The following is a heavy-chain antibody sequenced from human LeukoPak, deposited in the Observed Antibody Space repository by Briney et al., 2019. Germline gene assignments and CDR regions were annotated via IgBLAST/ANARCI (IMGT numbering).Heavy chain of an antibody. CDR3: ARDPIAYYYDSSGYSYYYYYGMDV. J-gene: IGHJ6*02. Sequence: GGSLRLSCAASGFTFSSYSMNWVRQAPGKGLEWVSSISSSSSYIYYADSVKGGFTISRDNAKNSLYLQMNSLRAEDTAVYYCARDPIAYYYDSSGYSYYYYYGMDVWGQGTTVTVSS. CDR1: GFTFSSYS. CDR2: ISSSSSYI. V-gene: IGHV3-21*01. D-gene: IGHD3-22*01.